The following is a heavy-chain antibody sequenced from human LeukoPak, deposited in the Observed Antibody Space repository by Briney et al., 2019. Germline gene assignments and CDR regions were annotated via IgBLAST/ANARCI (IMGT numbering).Heavy chain of an antibody. D-gene: IGHD2-15*01. Sequence: ASVKVSCKASGYTFTSYGISWVRQAPGQGLEWMGWISAYNGNTNYAQKLQGRVTMTTDTSTSTAYMELRSLRSDDTAVYYCASSTTRYCYYGMDVWGQGTTVTVSS. CDR2: ISAYNGNT. V-gene: IGHV1-18*01. CDR3: ASSTTRYCYYGMDV. CDR1: GYTFTSYG. J-gene: IGHJ6*02.